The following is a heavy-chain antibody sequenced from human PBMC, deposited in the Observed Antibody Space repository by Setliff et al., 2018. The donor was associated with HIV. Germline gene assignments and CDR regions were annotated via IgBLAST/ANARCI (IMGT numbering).Heavy chain of an antibody. CDR1: GFTFGDYP. Sequence: QTLSLSCTASGFTFGDYPMSWVRQAPGKGLEWVGFIRSKAYGGTTEYAASVKGRFTISRDDSKSIAYLQMNSLKTEDTAVYYCTRGRYSSGWSDYWGQGTLVTVSS. D-gene: IGHD6-19*01. J-gene: IGHJ4*02. CDR3: TRGRYSSGWSDY. CDR2: IRSKAYGGTT. V-gene: IGHV3-49*04.